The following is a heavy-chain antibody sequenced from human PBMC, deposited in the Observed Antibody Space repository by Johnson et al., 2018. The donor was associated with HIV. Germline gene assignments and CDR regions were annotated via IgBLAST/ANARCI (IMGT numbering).Heavy chain of an antibody. V-gene: IGHV3-30*02. CDR2: IRYDGSNK. J-gene: IGHJ3*02. CDR3: AKGLTGYSGYEKGGHAFDI. CDR1: GFTFNTYG. Sequence: QVQLVESGGGVVQPGGSLTLSCAASGFTFNTYGMHWVRQAPGKGLEWVTFIRYDGSNKYYADSVKGRFTISRDNSKNTLYLQMNSLRTEDTAVYYCAKGLTGYSGYEKGGHAFDIWGQGTMVTVSS. D-gene: IGHD5-12*01.